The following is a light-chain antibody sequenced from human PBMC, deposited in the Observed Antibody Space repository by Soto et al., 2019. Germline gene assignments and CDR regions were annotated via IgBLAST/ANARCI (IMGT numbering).Light chain of an antibody. Sequence: DIQMTQSPSTLSASIGDRVTITCRASQSVRSWLAWYQKRPGKAPGLLIYEASNLESGVPSRFSGSGSGTEFTLTINNLQPGDFAVYYCQQYNNWPLTFGGGTKVDIK. V-gene: IGKV1-5*01. CDR2: EAS. J-gene: IGKJ4*01. CDR1: QSVRSW. CDR3: QQYNNWPLT.